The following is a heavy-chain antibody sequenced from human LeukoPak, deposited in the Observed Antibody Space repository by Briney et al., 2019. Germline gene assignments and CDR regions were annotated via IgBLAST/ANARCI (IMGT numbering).Heavy chain of an antibody. CDR3: ARGGYSYGYYYYMDV. CDR1: GGSISSSSYY. Sequence: SETLSLTCTVSGGSISSSSYYWGWIRQPPGKGLEWIGSIYYSGSTYYNPSLKSRVTISVDTSKNQFSLKLSSVTAADTAVYYCARGGYSYGYYYYMDVWGKGTTVTISS. D-gene: IGHD5-18*01. V-gene: IGHV4-39*07. CDR2: IYYSGST. J-gene: IGHJ6*03.